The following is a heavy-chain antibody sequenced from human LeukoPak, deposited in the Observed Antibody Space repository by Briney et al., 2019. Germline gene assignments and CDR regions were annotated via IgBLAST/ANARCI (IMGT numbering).Heavy chain of an antibody. Sequence: GGPLRLSCAASGFTFSSYWMHWVRQAPGKGLVWVSRINSDGSRTSYADSVKGRFTISRDNSKNTLYLQMNSLRAEDTAVYYCAKDRLAMVRGVSLFDYWGQGTLVTVSS. CDR1: GFTFSSYW. V-gene: IGHV3-74*01. CDR3: AKDRLAMVRGVSLFDY. J-gene: IGHJ4*02. CDR2: INSDGSRT. D-gene: IGHD3-10*01.